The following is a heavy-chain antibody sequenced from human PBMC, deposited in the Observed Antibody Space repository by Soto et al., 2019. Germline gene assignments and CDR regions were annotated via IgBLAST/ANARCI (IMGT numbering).Heavy chain of an antibody. Sequence: QVQLVQSGAEVKKPGASVKVSCKSSGYTFTSYGISWVRQAPGQGLERMGWISAYNGNTNYAQKLQGRVTMTTDTSTSTGYKELGSLRSDDTAVYYCASDRYVENNGSYPVIIDVWGQGTTVTVSS. D-gene: IGHD1-26*01. CDR1: GYTFTSYG. CDR2: ISAYNGNT. J-gene: IGHJ6*02. CDR3: ASDRYVENNGSYPVIIDV. V-gene: IGHV1-18*01.